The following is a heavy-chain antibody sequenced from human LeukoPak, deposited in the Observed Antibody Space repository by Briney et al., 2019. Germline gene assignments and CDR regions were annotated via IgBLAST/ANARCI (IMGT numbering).Heavy chain of an antibody. V-gene: IGHV4-34*01. CDR1: GGSFSGYY. CDR3: AREENYYDSSGYHMTYDY. D-gene: IGHD3-22*01. CDR2: INHSGST. J-gene: IGHJ4*02. Sequence: SETLSLTCAVYGGSFSGYYWSWVRQPPGKGLEWIGEINHSGSTNYNPSLKSRVTISVDTSKNQFSLKLSSVTAADTAVYYCAREENYYDSSGYHMTYDYWGQGTLVTVSS.